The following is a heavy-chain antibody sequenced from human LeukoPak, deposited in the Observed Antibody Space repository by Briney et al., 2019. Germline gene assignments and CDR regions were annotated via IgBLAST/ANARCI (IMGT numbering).Heavy chain of an antibody. CDR3: ATTYSSSWFYWFDP. CDR2: IIPIFGTA. D-gene: IGHD6-13*01. Sequence: ASVKVSCKASGGTFSSYAISWVRQAPGQGLEWMEGIIPIFGTANYAQKFQGRVTITADESTSTAYMELSSLRSEDTAVYYCATTYSSSWFYWFDPWGQGTLVTVSS. J-gene: IGHJ5*02. CDR1: GGTFSSYA. V-gene: IGHV1-69*13.